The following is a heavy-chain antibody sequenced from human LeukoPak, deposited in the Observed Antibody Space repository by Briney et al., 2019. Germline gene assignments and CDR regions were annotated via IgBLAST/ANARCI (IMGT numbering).Heavy chain of an antibody. CDR3: ARGWGSGSLYFDY. J-gene: IGHJ4*02. CDR2: ISGSGGNT. V-gene: IGHV3-23*01. D-gene: IGHD3-10*01. CDR1: GFTFSSYA. Sequence: PGGSLRLSCAASGFTFSSYAMSWVRQAPGKGLEWISTISGSGGNTYHADSVKGRFTISRDNSKNTLYLQMNSLRAEDTAVYYCARGWGSGSLYFDYWGQGTLVTVSS.